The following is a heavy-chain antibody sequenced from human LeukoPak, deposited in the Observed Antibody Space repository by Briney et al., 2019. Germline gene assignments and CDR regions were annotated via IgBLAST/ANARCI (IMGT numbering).Heavy chain of an antibody. CDR3: AKSLPAARYYFDS. CDR1: GFTFSIYA. J-gene: IGHJ4*02. D-gene: IGHD6-6*01. V-gene: IGHV3-23*01. CDR2: ISGSGGST. Sequence: GGSLRLSRAASGFTFSIYAMSWVREAPGKGLEWVSAISGSGGSTYYADSVKGRFTISRDNSKNTLYLQMNSLRAEDTAVYYCAKSLPAARYYFDSWGQGTLVTVSS.